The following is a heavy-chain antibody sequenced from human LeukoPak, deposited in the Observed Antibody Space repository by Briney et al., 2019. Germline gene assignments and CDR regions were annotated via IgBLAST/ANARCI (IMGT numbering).Heavy chain of an antibody. CDR2: IIPILGIA. D-gene: IGHD6-19*01. CDR3: AREGGAVAEYTPEVSRISNDY. J-gene: IGHJ4*02. CDR1: GGTFTSYA. Sequence: SVKVSCKASGGTFTSYAISWVRQAPGQGREWMGRIIPILGIANYAQKLQGRDTITADKSTSTAYMELSSLRSEDTAMYYCAREGGAVAEYTPEVSRISNDYWGQGTLVTVSS. V-gene: IGHV1-69*04.